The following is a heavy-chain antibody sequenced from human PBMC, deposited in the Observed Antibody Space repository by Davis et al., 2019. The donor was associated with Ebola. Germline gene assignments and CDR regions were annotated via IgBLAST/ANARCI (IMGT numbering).Heavy chain of an antibody. Sequence: AASVKVSCKASGYTFTNYYMHWVRQAPGQGLEWMGGIIPIFGTANYAQKFQGRVTITADESTSTAYMELSSLRSEDTAVYYCARERARGFDYWGQGTLVTVSS. V-gene: IGHV1-69*13. CDR3: ARERARGFDY. CDR1: GYTFTNYY. CDR2: IIPIFGTA. D-gene: IGHD3-10*01. J-gene: IGHJ4*02.